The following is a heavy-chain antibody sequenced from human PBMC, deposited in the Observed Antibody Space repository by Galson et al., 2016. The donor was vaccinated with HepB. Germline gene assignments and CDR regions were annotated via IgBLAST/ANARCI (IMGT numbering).Heavy chain of an antibody. Sequence: SETLSLTCTVSGGSISNYYWSWIRQPPGKGLEWIGYIYYSGSTNYNPSLKSRVTISVDTSKDQFSLKLSSVTAADTAVYYCGRDHDTTGIDYWAQGTMVTVSS. V-gene: IGHV4-59*01. D-gene: IGHD1-1*01. CDR2: IYYSGST. CDR1: GGSISNYY. J-gene: IGHJ4*02. CDR3: GRDHDTTGIDY.